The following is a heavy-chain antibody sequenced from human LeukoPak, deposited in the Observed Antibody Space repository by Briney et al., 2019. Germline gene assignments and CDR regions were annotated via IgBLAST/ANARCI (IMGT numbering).Heavy chain of an antibody. J-gene: IGHJ4*02. Sequence: PGGSPRLSCAASGFTVSNAWMNWVRQAPGKGLEWLGRLKSKIDGEATDYAAPVKGRFTISRDDSKNTLYLQLNSLRTKDTAVYYCTTHLQYGGNSGWGQGTLVTVSS. CDR3: TTHLQYGGNSG. V-gene: IGHV3-15*05. CDR2: LKSKIDGEAT. CDR1: GFTVSNAW. D-gene: IGHD4-23*01.